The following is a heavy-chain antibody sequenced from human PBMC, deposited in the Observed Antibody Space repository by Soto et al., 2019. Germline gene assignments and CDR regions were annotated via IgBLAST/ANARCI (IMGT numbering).Heavy chain of an antibody. CDR3: AASDVVSNYYYYGMDV. CDR2: IVVGSGNT. Sequence: ASVKVSCKASGFTFTSPAVQWVRQARGQRLEWIGWIVVGSGNTNYAQKFQERVTITRDMSTSTAYMELSSLRSEDTAVYYCAASDVVSNYYYYGMDVWGQGTTVTVSS. V-gene: IGHV1-58*01. J-gene: IGHJ6*02. CDR1: GFTFTSPA. D-gene: IGHD3-22*01.